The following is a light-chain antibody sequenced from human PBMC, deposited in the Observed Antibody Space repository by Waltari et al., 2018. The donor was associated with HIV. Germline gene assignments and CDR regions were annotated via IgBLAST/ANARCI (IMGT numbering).Light chain of an antibody. J-gene: IGKJ1*01. CDR2: YAS. V-gene: IGKV3-15*01. CDR1: QSVSTK. Sequence: EIVLTQSPATLSVFPGDTATLSCRASQSVSTKLAWYRQKPGQSPRLLIYYASTRATGITSRFSGSGSGKEVTLTISSLQSEDIALYFCQQYSTWPPWTFNQGTQLEIK. CDR3: QQYSTWPPWT.